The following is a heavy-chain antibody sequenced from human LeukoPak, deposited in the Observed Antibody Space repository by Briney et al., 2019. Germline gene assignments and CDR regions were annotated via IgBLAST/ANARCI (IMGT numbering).Heavy chain of an antibody. V-gene: IGHV4-30-4*08. Sequence: PSETLSLTCTVSGGSISSGDYYWSWIRQPPGKGLEWIGYIYYSGSTYYNPTLKSRVTISVDTSKNQFSLKLSSVTAADTAVYYCARGRFLEWLPKYYFDYWGQGTLVTVSS. J-gene: IGHJ4*02. D-gene: IGHD3-3*01. CDR1: GGSISSGDYY. CDR2: IYYSGST. CDR3: ARGRFLEWLPKYYFDY.